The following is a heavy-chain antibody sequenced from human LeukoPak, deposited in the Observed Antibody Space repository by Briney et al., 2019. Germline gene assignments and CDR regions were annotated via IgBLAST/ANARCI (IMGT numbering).Heavy chain of an antibody. J-gene: IGHJ6*02. CDR1: GGTFSSYA. V-gene: IGHV1-69*04. D-gene: IGHD3-10*01. Sequence: SVTVSCKAAGGTFSSYAISWVRQAPGQGLEWMGRIIPILGIANYAQKFQGRVTITADKSTSTAYMELSSLRSEDTAVYYCARSPYYGSGSLYYYGMDVWGQGTTVTVSS. CDR3: ARSPYYGSGSLYYYGMDV. CDR2: IIPILGIA.